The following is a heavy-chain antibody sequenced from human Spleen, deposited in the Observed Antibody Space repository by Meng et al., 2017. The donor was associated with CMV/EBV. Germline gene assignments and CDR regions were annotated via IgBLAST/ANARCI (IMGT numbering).Heavy chain of an antibody. CDR3: ARDLRCGSTSCPHWYFDL. CDR2: INPDSGGT. J-gene: IGHJ2*01. CDR1: FPGYY. D-gene: IGHD2-2*01. Sequence: FPGYYVHWVRQAPGQGLEWMGWINPDSGGTNFAQRFQGRVTMTRDTSIRTAYMELSRLRFDDTAVYYCARDLRCGSTSCPHWYFDLWGRGTLVTVSS. V-gene: IGHV1-2*02.